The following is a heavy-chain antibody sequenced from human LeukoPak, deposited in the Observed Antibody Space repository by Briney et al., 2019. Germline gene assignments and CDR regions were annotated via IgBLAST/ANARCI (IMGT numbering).Heavy chain of an antibody. V-gene: IGHV3-11*01. CDR1: GFTFSDYY. Sequence: GGSLRLSCAASGFTFSDYYMSWIRQAPGKGLEWISYISSSGGTIFYADSVRGRFTISRDNAKNSLYLQMNSLRAEDTAVYYCASRRTVASTDPHTFDIWGQGTMVTVS. CDR3: ASRRTVASTDPHTFDI. J-gene: IGHJ3*02. CDR2: ISSSGGTI. D-gene: IGHD4-23*01.